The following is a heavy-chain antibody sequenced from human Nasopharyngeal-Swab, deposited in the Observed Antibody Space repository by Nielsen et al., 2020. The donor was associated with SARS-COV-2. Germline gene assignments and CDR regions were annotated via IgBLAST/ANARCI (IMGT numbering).Heavy chain of an antibody. CDR1: GFIFSNYN. V-gene: IGHV3-48*01. D-gene: IGHD6-19*01. CDR2: INSRGSPT. CDR3: ARDWQWAVDC. J-gene: IGHJ4*02. Sequence: GGSLRLSCAASGFIFSNYNMKWVRQAPGKGLEWISYINSRGSPTYYADSVRGRFTISRDNAKDSLYLQLNSLRPEDTAVYYCARDWQWAVDCWGRGTLVTVSS.